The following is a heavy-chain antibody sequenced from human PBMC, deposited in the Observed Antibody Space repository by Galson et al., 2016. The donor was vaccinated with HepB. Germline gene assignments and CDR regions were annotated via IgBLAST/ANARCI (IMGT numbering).Heavy chain of an antibody. CDR2: IYTTGTT. J-gene: IGHJ6*04. Sequence: TLSLTCTVSGDSISSDGYYWSWIRQPAGKGLEWLGRIYTTGTTSYNPSLKSRIAVSLDTSKNQFTLKLTSVTAADTAVYFCTRADPYSYYGLDVWGKGTTVTVSS. CDR3: TRADPYSYYGLDV. V-gene: IGHV4-61*02. CDR1: GDSISSDGYY.